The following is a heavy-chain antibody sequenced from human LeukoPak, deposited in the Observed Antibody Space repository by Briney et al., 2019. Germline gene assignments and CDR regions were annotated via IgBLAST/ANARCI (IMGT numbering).Heavy chain of an antibody. CDR1: GASISSSN. CDR3: ARVDDSSGYPGVGAFDI. CDR2: ISSSGSTI. V-gene: IGHV3-48*03. D-gene: IGHD3-22*01. J-gene: IGHJ3*02. Sequence: GTLSLTCAVSGASISSSNWWSWVRQAPGKGLEWVSYISSSGSTIYYADSVKGRFTISRDNAKNSLYLQLNSLRAEDTAVYYCARVDDSSGYPGVGAFDIWGQGTMVTVSS.